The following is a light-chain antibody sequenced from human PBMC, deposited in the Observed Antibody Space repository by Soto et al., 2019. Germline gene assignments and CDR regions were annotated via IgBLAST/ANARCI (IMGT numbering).Light chain of an antibody. CDR2: EVA. V-gene: IGLV2-14*01. J-gene: IGLJ2*01. CDR1: SSDVGSYNY. Sequence: QSALTQPASVSGSPGQSITISCTGTSSDVGSYNYVSWYQHHPGKAPKVIIYEVANRPSEISNPFSGSKSGNTAYLTISGLQAEDEADYYCSSYTTTNTVVFARGTKLTVL. CDR3: SSYTTTNTVV.